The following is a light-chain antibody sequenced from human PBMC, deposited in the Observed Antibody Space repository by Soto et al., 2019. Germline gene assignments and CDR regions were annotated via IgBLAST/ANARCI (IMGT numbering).Light chain of an antibody. V-gene: IGKV3-20*01. CDR1: QSFSSSS. J-gene: IGKJ2*01. Sequence: EIVLTQSPGTLSLSPGERATLYCRASQSFSSSSLAWYQQKPGQAPRLLIYGASSRATGIPDRFSGSGSGTDFTLTITRLEPEDFAVYYCQQYGTSPYTFGQGTKLEIK. CDR3: QQYGTSPYT. CDR2: GAS.